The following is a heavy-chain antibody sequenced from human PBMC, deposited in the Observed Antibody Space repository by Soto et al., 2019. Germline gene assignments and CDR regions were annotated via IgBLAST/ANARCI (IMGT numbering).Heavy chain of an antibody. CDR2: IIPIFGTA. CDR3: ARVVYDSSGYYYGGGVDV. CDR1: VGTFISYA. V-gene: IGHV1-69*01. Sequence: KGSVGTFISYAISWVRHASGQGLEWMGGIIPIFGTANYAQKFQGRVTITADESTSTAYMELSSLRSEDTAVYYCARVVYDSSGYYYGGGVDVWGQGTTVTVSS. D-gene: IGHD3-22*01. J-gene: IGHJ6*02.